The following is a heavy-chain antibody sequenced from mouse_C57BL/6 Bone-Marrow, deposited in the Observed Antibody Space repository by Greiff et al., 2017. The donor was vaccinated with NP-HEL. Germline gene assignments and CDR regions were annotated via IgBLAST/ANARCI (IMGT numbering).Heavy chain of an antibody. D-gene: IGHD2-12*01. V-gene: IGHV5-17*01. J-gene: IGHJ4*01. Sequence: EVKLVESGGGLVKPGGSLKLSCAASGFTFSDYGMHWVRQAPEKGLEWVAYISSGSSTIYYADTVTGRFTISIANAKNTLFLQRTSLRSEETAMYYVVRRYRRLYYYVLGYWGQGTSVTVSS. CDR3: VRRYRRLYYYVLGY. CDR1: GFTFSDYG. CDR2: ISSGSSTI.